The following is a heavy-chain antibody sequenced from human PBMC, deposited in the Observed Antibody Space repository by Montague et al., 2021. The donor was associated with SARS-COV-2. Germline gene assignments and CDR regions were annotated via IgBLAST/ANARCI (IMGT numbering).Heavy chain of an antibody. J-gene: IGHJ5*02. CDR2: IGWRSGSI. V-gene: IGHV3-9*01. CDR1: GFTFDDYV. Sequence: SLRLSCAASGFTFDDYVMHWVRQAPGKGLEWVSGIGWRSGSIGYSDSVKGRFTISRDNAKNSLYLQMNSLRAEDTALYHCAKGQKIQWLVFHSAPDWFDPWGQGTLVTVSS. D-gene: IGHD5-12*01. CDR3: AKGQKIQWLVFHSAPDWFDP.